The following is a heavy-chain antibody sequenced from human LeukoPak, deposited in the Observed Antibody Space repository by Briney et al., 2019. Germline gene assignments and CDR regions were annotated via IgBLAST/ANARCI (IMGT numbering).Heavy chain of an antibody. J-gene: IGHJ6*03. D-gene: IGHD3-16*01. CDR1: GGSISSGSYY. V-gene: IGHV4-61*09. CDR2: FYTSGRP. Sequence: SETLSLTCTVSGGSISSGSYYWSWIPRPAGKGLEGIGHFYTSGRPNYNPSLKSRVTISVDTSKNQFSLKLSSVTAADTAVYYCARETSQKGAHYMDVWGKGTTITISS. CDR3: ARETSQKGAHYMDV.